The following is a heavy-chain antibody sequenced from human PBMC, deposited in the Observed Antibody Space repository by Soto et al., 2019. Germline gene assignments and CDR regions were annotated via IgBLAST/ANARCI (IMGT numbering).Heavy chain of an antibody. Sequence: SETLSLTCTVSGGSVSSGSYYWSWIRQPPGKGLEWIGYIYYSGSTNYNPSLKSRVTISVDTSKNQFSLKLSSVTAADTAVYYCARGGGRATTVFNYYYGMDVWGQGTTVTVSS. CDR3: ARGGGRATTVFNYYYGMDV. CDR1: GGSVSSGSYY. J-gene: IGHJ6*02. V-gene: IGHV4-61*01. CDR2: IYYSGST. D-gene: IGHD4-4*01.